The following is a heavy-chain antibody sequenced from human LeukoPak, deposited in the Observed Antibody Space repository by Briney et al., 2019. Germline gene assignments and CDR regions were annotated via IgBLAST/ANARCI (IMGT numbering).Heavy chain of an antibody. CDR3: AREGATVVTPGRYFDL. CDR1: GGSISSSSYY. CDR2: IYYSGST. Sequence: SETLSLTCTVSGGSISSSSYYWGWIRQPPGKGLEWIGSIYYSGSTYYNPSLKSRVTKSVDTSKNQFSLKLSSVTAADTAVYYCAREGATVVTPGRYFDLWAVAPWSLSPQ. V-gene: IGHV4-39*07. J-gene: IGHJ2*01. D-gene: IGHD4-23*01.